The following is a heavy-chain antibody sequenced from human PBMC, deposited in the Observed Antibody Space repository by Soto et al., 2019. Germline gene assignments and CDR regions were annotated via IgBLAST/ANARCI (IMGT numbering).Heavy chain of an antibody. CDR1: GGSIGSSSYY. CDR3: ARQDEGEDIEGDLNSH. Sequence: SETLSLTCTVSGGSIGSSSYYWGWIRQPPGKGLEWIGSIYYSGSTYYNPSLKSRVTISVDTSKNQFSLKLSSVTAADTAVYYCARQDEGEDIEGDLNSHWGQGTLVRVSA. CDR2: IYYSGST. J-gene: IGHJ4*02. D-gene: IGHD2-15*01. V-gene: IGHV4-39*01.